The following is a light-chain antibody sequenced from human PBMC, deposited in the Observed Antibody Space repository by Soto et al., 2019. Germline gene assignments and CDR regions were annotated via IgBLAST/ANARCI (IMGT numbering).Light chain of an antibody. CDR2: DAS. CDR1: QSISRS. V-gene: IGKV3-15*01. CDR3: HQYNSWPPGT. J-gene: IGKJ2*01. Sequence: ERVLTQAPAILCVPPRETANLASRASQSISRSLAWYQQKPGQAPRLLISDASTRATGIPARFSGSGSGTEFTLTISSLQSQDFALYYCHQYNSWPPGTFGKGTKVDIK.